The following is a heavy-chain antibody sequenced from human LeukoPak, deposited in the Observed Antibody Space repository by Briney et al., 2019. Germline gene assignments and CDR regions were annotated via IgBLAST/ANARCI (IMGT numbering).Heavy chain of an antibody. J-gene: IGHJ5*02. CDR1: GGSISSYY. CDR3: ARSLTESDLLYDFWSGYPRWFDP. Sequence: SSETLSLTCTVSGGSISSYYWSWIRQPPGKGLEWIGYIYYSGSTNYNPSLKSRVTISVDTSKNQFSLKLSSVTAADTAVYYCARSLTESDLLYDFWSGYPRWFDPWGQGTLVTVSS. D-gene: IGHD3-3*01. CDR2: IYYSGST. V-gene: IGHV4-59*01.